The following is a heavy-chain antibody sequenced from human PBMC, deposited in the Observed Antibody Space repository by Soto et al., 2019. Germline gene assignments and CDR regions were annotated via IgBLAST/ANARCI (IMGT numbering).Heavy chain of an antibody. CDR2: INPGNGDT. J-gene: IGHJ6*02. CDR3: ARTDCSSTSCYNYYYYGMDV. D-gene: IGHD2-2*01. Sequence: QVQLVQSGTEVKKPGASVKVSCKTSGYSFTKYGLHWVRQAPGQRLEWMGWINPGNGDTKYSQKFQGRVTITRDTSATTAYMELSSLRSEDSAVFYCARTDCSSTSCYNYYYYGMDVWGQWTTVTVSS. V-gene: IGHV1-3*01. CDR1: GYSFTKYG.